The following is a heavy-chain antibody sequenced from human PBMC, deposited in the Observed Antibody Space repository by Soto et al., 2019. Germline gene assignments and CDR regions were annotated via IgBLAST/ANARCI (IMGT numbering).Heavy chain of an antibody. D-gene: IGHD4-4*01. V-gene: IGHV4-38-2*02. CDR3: GRDGYNNHGGPGY. J-gene: IGHJ4*02. CDR2: VLHTGSA. CDR1: GYSISSGYF. Sequence: PSETLSLTCTVSGYSISSGYFWAWIRQPPGKGLEWIGNVLHTGSAQYKPSLKSRVTISVDTSKNQFSLHLDSVTAADTAVYYCGRDGYNNHGGPGYWGQGTLVTVSS.